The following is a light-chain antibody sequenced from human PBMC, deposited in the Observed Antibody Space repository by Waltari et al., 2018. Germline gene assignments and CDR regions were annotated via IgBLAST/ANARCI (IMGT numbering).Light chain of an antibody. Sequence: QSVLTQPPSASETPGQRVTISCSGTNATLGRTYLYWYQQPPGTAPKLLIYRKNQRPSGVPDRFSASKSGTSASLAIDGLRSEDEAIYYCASWDDSHYVFGPGTQVTVL. CDR1: NATLGRTY. V-gene: IGLV1-47*01. CDR3: ASWDDSHYV. CDR2: RKN. J-gene: IGLJ1*01.